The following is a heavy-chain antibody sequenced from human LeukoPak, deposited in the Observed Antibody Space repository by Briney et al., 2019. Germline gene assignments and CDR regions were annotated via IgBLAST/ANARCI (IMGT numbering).Heavy chain of an antibody. CDR2: ISAYNGNT. Sequence: ASVKVSCKASGYTFTSYGISWVRQAPGQGLEWMGWISAYNGNTNYAQKLQGRVTMTTDTSTSTAYMELRSLRSDDTAVYYCARVVPIAAAGRYNWFDPWGQGTLVTVSS. CDR3: ARVVPIAAAGRYNWFDP. J-gene: IGHJ5*02. D-gene: IGHD6-13*01. CDR1: GYTFTSYG. V-gene: IGHV1-18*01.